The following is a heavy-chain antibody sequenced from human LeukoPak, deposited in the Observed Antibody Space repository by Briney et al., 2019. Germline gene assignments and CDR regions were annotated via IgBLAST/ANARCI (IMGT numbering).Heavy chain of an antibody. J-gene: IGHJ4*02. CDR2: IYYSGST. CDR3: AGGGDSGGYYYPMFDY. V-gene: IGHV4-59*01. Sequence: SETLSLTCTVSGGSISSYYWSWIRQPPGKGLEWIGYIYYSGSTNYNPSLKSRVTISVDTSKNQFSLKLSSVTAANTAVYYCAGGGDSGGYYYPMFDYWGQGTLVTVSS. CDR1: GGSISSYY. D-gene: IGHD3-22*01.